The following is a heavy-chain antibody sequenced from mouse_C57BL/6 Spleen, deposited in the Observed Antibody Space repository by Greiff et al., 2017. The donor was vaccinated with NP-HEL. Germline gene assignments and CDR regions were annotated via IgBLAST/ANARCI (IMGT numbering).Heavy chain of an antibody. V-gene: IGHV1-55*01. CDR1: GYTFTSYW. J-gene: IGHJ3*01. CDR2: IYPGSGST. Sequence: QVQLKQPGAELVKPGASVKMSCKASGYTFTSYWITWVKQRPGQGLEWIGDIYPGSGSTNYNEKFKSKATLTVDTSSSTAYMQLSSLTSEDSAVYYCARYYCGISWFAYWGQGTLVTVSA. CDR3: ARYYCGISWFAY. D-gene: IGHD1-1*01.